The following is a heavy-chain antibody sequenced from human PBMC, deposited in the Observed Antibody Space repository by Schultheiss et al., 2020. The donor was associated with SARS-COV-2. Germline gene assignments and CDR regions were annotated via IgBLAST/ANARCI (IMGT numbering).Heavy chain of an antibody. CDR2: IIPIFGTA. V-gene: IGHV1-69*13. J-gene: IGHJ6*02. CDR1: GGTFSSYA. Sequence: SVKVSCKASGGTFSSYAISWVRQAPGQGLEWMGGIIPIFGTANYAQKFQGRVTITADESTSTAYMELSSLRSEDTAVYYCARVQTMTTVTTRERVARKYGMDVWGQGTTVTVSS. CDR3: ARVQTMTTVTTRERVARKYGMDV. D-gene: IGHD4-17*01.